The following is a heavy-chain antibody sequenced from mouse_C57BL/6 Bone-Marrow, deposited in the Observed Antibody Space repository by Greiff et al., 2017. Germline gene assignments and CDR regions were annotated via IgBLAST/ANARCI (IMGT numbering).Heavy chain of an antibody. V-gene: IGHV5S21*01. CDR3: TRPYVHYAMDY. D-gene: IGHD2-14*01. CDR1: GFTFSSYA. Sequence: EVTLVESGEGLVKPGGSLKLSCAASGFTFSSYAMSWVRQTPEKRLEWVAYISSGGDYIYYADTVKGRFTISRDNARNTLYLQMSSLKSEDTAMYYCTRPYVHYAMDYWGQGTSVTVSS. J-gene: IGHJ4*01. CDR2: ISSGGDYI.